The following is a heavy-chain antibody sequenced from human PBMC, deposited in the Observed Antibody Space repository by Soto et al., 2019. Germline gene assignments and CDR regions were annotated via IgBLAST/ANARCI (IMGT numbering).Heavy chain of an antibody. J-gene: IGHJ4*02. CDR1: GFTFSSYA. CDR3: AGGYGDKDY. CDR2: ISYDGSNK. V-gene: IGHV3-30-3*01. Sequence: GGSLRLSCAASGFTFSSYAMHWVHQAPGKGLEWVAVISYDGSNKYYADSVKGRFTISRDNSKNTLYLQMNSLRAEDTAVYYCAGGYGDKDYWGQGTLVTVSS. D-gene: IGHD4-17*01.